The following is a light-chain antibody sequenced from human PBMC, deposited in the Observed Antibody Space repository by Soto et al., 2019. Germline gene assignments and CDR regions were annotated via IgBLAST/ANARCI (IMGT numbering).Light chain of an antibody. Sequence: EIVLTQSPGTLSLSPGERATLSCRASQSVSSSYLAWYQQKPGQAPRLLIYGASTRATGIPDKFSGSGSGTDFTFTISRLESEDVAVYSCQQYGNSPLTLGGGTKVEIK. CDR2: GAS. J-gene: IGKJ4*01. V-gene: IGKV3-20*01. CDR3: QQYGNSPLT. CDR1: QSVSSSY.